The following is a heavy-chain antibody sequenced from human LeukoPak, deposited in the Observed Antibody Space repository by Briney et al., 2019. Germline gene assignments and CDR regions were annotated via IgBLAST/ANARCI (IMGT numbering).Heavy chain of an antibody. CDR1: GFTFSSVA. CDR3: AKASNTWNYFDY. D-gene: IGHD1-1*01. V-gene: IGHV3-23*01. CDR2: ISVSGGST. J-gene: IGHJ4*02. Sequence: GGSLRLSCAASGFTFSSVAISWVRHDPGNGLGWVSEISVSGGSTYYADSVKGRFTISRDNSKNTLSLQMNSLRAEDTAIYYCAKASNTWNYFDYWGQGTLVTVSS.